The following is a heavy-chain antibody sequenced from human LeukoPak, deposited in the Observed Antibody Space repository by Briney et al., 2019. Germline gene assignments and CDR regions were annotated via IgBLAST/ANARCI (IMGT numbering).Heavy chain of an antibody. CDR1: GFPLSSNY. Sequence: GGALSLSFAASGFPLSSNYISWGRPAPGEGLGWVSVIYSGGSTYYADSVKGRFTISRDNSKNTLYLQMNSLRAEDTAVYYCARATYSSSWYRGAFDIWGQGTMVTVSS. CDR3: ARATYSSSWYRGAFDI. J-gene: IGHJ3*02. D-gene: IGHD6-13*01. CDR2: IYSGGST. V-gene: IGHV3-53*01.